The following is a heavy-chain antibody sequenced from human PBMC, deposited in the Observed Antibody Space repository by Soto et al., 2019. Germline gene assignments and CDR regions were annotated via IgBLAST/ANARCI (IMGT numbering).Heavy chain of an antibody. CDR3: ARGSRGGAPYYYYYMDV. V-gene: IGHV4-31*03. CDR2: IYYSGST. CDR1: DGYIINVGYY. J-gene: IGHJ6*03. D-gene: IGHD3-10*01. Sequence: SVILRLTCTVADGYIINVGYYWIFIKKHPGKGLEWIGYIYYSGSTYYNPSLKSRVTISVDTSKNQFSLKLSSVTAADTAVYYCARGSRGGAPYYYYYMDVWGKGTTVTVSS.